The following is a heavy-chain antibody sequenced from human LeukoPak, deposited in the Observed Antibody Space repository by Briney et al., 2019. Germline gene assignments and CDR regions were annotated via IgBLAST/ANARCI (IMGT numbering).Heavy chain of an antibody. Sequence: GGSLRLSCAASGFTFSSYSMNWVRQAPGKGLEWVSSISSSSSYIYYADSVKGRFTISRDNAKNSLYLQMNSLRAEDTAVYYRARDGAGGDYEGGVDYWGQGTLVTVSS. CDR2: ISSSSSYI. CDR3: ARDGAGGDYEGGVDY. V-gene: IGHV3-21*01. D-gene: IGHD4-17*01. J-gene: IGHJ4*02. CDR1: GFTFSSYS.